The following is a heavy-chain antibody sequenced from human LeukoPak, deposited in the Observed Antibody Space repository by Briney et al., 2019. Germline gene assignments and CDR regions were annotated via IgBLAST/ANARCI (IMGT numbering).Heavy chain of an antibody. Sequence: TGGSLRLSCTASGFTFSHCGCHWVRQAPGKGLEWVALISYDGTNTYYADSVKGRFAISRDDSKNTIYLQMHSLRADDTAVYYCARDYSSIWYQEGAFDIWGQGTMVTVSS. D-gene: IGHD6-13*01. CDR3: ARDYSSIWYQEGAFDI. CDR2: ISYDGTNT. V-gene: IGHV3-33*01. J-gene: IGHJ3*02. CDR1: GFTFSHCG.